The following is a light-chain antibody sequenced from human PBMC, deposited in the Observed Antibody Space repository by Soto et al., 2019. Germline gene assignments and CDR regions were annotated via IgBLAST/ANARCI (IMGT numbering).Light chain of an antibody. V-gene: IGKV3-15*01. J-gene: IGKJ2*01. Sequence: EIVMTQSPATLSVSPGERATLSCRASQSISSNLAWYQQKPGQAPRLLIYGASTRATGIPDRFSGSGSGTEFTLTISSLQSEDFAVYYCQHYNNWPPFFGQGTKLEIK. CDR1: QSISSN. CDR3: QHYNNWPPF. CDR2: GAS.